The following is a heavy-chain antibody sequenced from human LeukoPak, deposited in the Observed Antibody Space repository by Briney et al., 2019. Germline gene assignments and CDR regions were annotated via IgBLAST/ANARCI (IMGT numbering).Heavy chain of an antibody. CDR1: GGTFSSYA. Sequence: ASVKVSCKASGGTFSSYAISWVRQAPGQGLDWMGGIIPIFGTANYAQKFQGRVTITADESTSTAYMELSSLRSEDTAVYYCARDRQPWGRDGYKTGVDYWGQGTLVTVSS. D-gene: IGHD5-24*01. CDR3: ARDRQPWGRDGYKTGVDY. CDR2: IIPIFGTA. J-gene: IGHJ4*02. V-gene: IGHV1-69*01.